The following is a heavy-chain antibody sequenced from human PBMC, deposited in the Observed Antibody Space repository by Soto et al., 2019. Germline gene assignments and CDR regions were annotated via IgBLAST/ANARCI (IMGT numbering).Heavy chain of an antibody. CDR3: AREIAAAGPFDY. J-gene: IGHJ4*02. CDR1: GFTFSSYG. Sequence: GGSLRLSCAASGFTFSSYGMHWVRQAPGKGLEWVAVIWYDGSNKYYADSVKGRFTISRDNSKNTLYLQMNSLRAEDTAVYYCAREIAAAGPFDYWGQGTLVTVAS. CDR2: IWYDGSNK. D-gene: IGHD6-13*01. V-gene: IGHV3-33*01.